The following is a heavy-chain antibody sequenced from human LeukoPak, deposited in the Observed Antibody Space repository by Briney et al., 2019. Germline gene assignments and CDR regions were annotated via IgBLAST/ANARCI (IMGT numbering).Heavy chain of an antibody. CDR2: IVVGSGNT. CDR1: GFTFTISA. D-gene: IGHD6-13*01. Sequence: ASVKVSCKASGFTFTISAMQWVRQARGQRLEWIGWIVVGSGNTNYAQKFQGRVTMTTDTSTSTAYMELRSLRSDDTAVYYCARASQQLPRDWFDPWGQGTLVTVSS. J-gene: IGHJ5*02. V-gene: IGHV1-58*02. CDR3: ARASQQLPRDWFDP.